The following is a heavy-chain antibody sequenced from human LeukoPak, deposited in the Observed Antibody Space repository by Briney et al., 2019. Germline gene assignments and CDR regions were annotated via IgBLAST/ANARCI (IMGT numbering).Heavy chain of an antibody. Sequence: PGGSLRLSCAASGFTFSSYGMHWVRQAPGKGLEWVAVVWYDGSNKYYADSVKGRFTISRDNSKNTLYLQMNSLRAKDTAVYYCARDDIEARCLAYWGQGTLVTVSS. CDR1: GFTFSSYG. CDR3: ARDDIEARCLAY. J-gene: IGHJ4*02. V-gene: IGHV3-33*01. D-gene: IGHD6-6*01. CDR2: VWYDGSNK.